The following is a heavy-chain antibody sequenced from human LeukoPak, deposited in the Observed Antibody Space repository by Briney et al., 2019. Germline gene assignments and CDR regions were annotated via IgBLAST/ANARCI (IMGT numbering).Heavy chain of an antibody. CDR3: VRDFRSADY. V-gene: IGHV3-74*01. CDR1: GFTFSTYC. CDR2: ICPDGTVT. Sequence: PGGSLRLSCAASGFTFSTYCMHWVRQAPGKGPMWVSRICPDGTVTNYADSVKARFIISRDNAWNTVYLQMNSLRVEDTAVYYCVRDFRSADYWGQGTLVTVSS. J-gene: IGHJ4*02.